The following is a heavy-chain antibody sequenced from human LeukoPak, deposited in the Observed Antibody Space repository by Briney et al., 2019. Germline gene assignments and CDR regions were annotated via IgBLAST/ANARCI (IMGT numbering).Heavy chain of an antibody. D-gene: IGHD6-19*01. Sequence: GGSLRLSCAASGITFSSHTMNWVRQAPGKGLEWVSSISSSGSYIYYADSVKGRFAISRDNAKNSLYPQMNSLRAEDTAVYYCARVWYSSGWYYDYWGQGTLVTVSS. V-gene: IGHV3-21*01. J-gene: IGHJ4*02. CDR2: ISSSGSYI. CDR3: ARVWYSSGWYYDY. CDR1: GITFSSHT.